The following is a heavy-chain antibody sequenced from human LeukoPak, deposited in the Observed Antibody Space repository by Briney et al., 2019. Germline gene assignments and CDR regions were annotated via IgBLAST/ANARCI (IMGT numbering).Heavy chain of an antibody. CDR3: ARDTGMRGSSSWYYYYYGMDV. V-gene: IGHV1-2*04. D-gene: IGHD6-13*01. CDR2: INPNSGGT. CDR1: GYTFAGYY. Sequence: ASVKVSCKASGYTFAGYYMHWVRQAPGQGLEWMGWINPNSGGTNYAQKFQGWVTMTRDTSISTAYMELSRLRSDDTAVYYCARDTGMRGSSSWYYYYYGMDVWGQGTTVTVSS. J-gene: IGHJ6*02.